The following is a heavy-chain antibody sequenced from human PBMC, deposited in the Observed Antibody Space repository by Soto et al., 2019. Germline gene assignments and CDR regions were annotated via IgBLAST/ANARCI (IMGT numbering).Heavy chain of an antibody. D-gene: IGHD3-10*01. CDR1: GGTFSTYG. J-gene: IGHJ5*02. V-gene: IGHV1-69*01. CDR2: IIPIFGTT. Sequence: QVQLVQSGAEVKKPGSSVKVSCKSSGGTFSTYGFFWVRQAPGQGLEWMGGIIPIFGTTNYAQKFQDRVTITTHQSTSAAYMELPSLKSVDTAVHYCATGGVRVFLSPLRIDPCAQGTLVTVSS. CDR3: ATGGVRVFLSPLRIDP.